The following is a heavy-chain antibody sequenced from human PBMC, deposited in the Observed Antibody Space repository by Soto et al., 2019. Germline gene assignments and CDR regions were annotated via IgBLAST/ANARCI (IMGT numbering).Heavy chain of an antibody. D-gene: IGHD1-26*01. J-gene: IGHJ4*02. V-gene: IGHV3-23*01. CDR2: ISGSGGST. Sequence: EVQLLESGGGLVQPGGSLRLSCAASGFTFSSYAMSWVRQAPGKGLEWVSAISGSGGSTYYADSVKGRFTISRDNSKNTLYLQMNSPRAEDTAVYYCAKGGGSYLNVDYWGQGTLVTVSS. CDR1: GFTFSSYA. CDR3: AKGGGSYLNVDY.